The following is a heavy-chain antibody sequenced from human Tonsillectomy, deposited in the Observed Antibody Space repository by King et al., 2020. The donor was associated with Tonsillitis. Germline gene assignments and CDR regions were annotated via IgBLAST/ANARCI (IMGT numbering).Heavy chain of an antibody. CDR3: ARGVYDYLWGDYRQFDY. V-gene: IGHV4-30-4*01. CDR2: IYYSGST. D-gene: IGHD3-16*02. J-gene: IGHJ4*02. CDR1: GGSISSGDYY. Sequence: QLQESGPGLVKPSQTLSLTCTVSGGSISSGDYYWNWIRQPPGKGLEWIGFIYYSGSTYHNPSLKSRVSISVDTSKTQFSLGLSSVTAADTAVYYCARGVYDYLWGDYRQFDYWGQGTLVTVSS.